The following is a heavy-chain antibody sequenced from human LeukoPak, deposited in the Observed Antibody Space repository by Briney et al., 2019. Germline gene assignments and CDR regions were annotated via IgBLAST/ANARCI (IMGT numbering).Heavy chain of an antibody. CDR1: GGSISNYY. CDR2: IYYSGST. J-gene: IGHJ6*03. D-gene: IGHD6-6*01. CDR3: ARNALYSSSSPGAYYYYYMDV. Sequence: SETLSLTCTVSGGSISNYYWSWIRQPPGKGLEWIRYIYYSGSTNYNPSLKSRVTISVDTSKNQFSLKLSSVTAADTAVYYCARNALYSSSSPGAYYYYYMDVWGKGTTVTVSS. V-gene: IGHV4-59*01.